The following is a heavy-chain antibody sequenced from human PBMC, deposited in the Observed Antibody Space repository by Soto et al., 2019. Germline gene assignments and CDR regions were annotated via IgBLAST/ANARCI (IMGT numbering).Heavy chain of an antibody. D-gene: IGHD6-19*01. Sequence: EVQLLESGGGLGQRGGSLRLSCAASGFTFSSYAMSWVRQAPGKGLEWVSAISGSGGSTYYADSVKGRFTISRDNSKNTLYLQVNSLRAEDTAVYYCAKDLIAVAGTYGYWGQGTLVTVSS. CDR2: ISGSGGST. J-gene: IGHJ4*02. CDR1: GFTFSSYA. CDR3: AKDLIAVAGTYGY. V-gene: IGHV3-23*01.